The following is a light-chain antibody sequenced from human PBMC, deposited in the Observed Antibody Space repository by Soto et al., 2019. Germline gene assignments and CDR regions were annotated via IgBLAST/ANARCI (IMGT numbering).Light chain of an antibody. CDR3: QQYNSSPRT. V-gene: IGKV3D-15*01. CDR1: QSISSN. CDR2: GAS. J-gene: IGKJ1*01. Sequence: MTQSPSTLSASVGDRVTITCRASQSISSNLAWYQQKPGQAPRLLIYGASNRATGIPDRFSGSGSGTEFTLTISRLESEDFAVYYCQQYNSSPRTFGQGTKVDIK.